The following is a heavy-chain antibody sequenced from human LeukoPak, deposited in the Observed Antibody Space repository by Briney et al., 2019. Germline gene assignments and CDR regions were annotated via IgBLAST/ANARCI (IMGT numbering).Heavy chain of an antibody. Sequence: SETLSLTCTVSGGSMTSYYCSCVRQPPGKGLEWIGHIYYSGATNNNPSLESRVTMSVDTSQNHFSLHLSSVTAAETAVDCCARSVYGYFDASETWGPGTMVTVSS. CDR3: ARSVYGYFDASET. D-gene: IGHD4-17*01. V-gene: IGHV4-59*01. J-gene: IGHJ3*02. CDR1: GGSMTSYY. CDR2: IYYSGAT.